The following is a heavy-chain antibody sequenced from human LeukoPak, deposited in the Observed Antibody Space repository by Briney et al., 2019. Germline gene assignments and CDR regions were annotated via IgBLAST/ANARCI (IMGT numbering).Heavy chain of an antibody. D-gene: IGHD2-21*01. Sequence: KPSETLSLTCTVSGGSISSSSYYWGWIRQPPGKGLEWIGSIYYSGSTYYNPSLKSRVTISVDTSKNQFSLKLSSVTAADTAVYYCARDDSAFFDYWGQGTLVTVSS. CDR1: GGSISSSSYY. CDR3: ARDDSAFFDY. V-gene: IGHV4-39*07. CDR2: IYYSGST. J-gene: IGHJ4*02.